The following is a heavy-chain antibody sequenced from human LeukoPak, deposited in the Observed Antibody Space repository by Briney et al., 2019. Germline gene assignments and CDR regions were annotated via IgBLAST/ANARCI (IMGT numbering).Heavy chain of an antibody. CDR2: IKSDGSST. CDR3: AKDDDYGDYVFKCADY. V-gene: IGHV3-74*01. CDR1: GFTFSTSW. Sequence: PGGSLRLSCAASGFTFSTSWMYWVRHAPGKGLVWVSRIKSDGSSTSYADSVKGRFTISRDNAKNTLYLQMNSLRAEDTAVYYCAKDDDYGDYVFKCADYWGQGTLVTVSS. J-gene: IGHJ4*02. D-gene: IGHD4-17*01.